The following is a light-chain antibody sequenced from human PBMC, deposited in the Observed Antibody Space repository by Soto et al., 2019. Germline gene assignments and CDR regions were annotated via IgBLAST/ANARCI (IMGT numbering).Light chain of an antibody. CDR1: QGVSSY. CDR3: QQRRNLLFI. V-gene: IGKV3-11*01. Sequence: EIVLTQSPATLSLSPGERATLSCRASQGVSSYLAWYQQKPGQAPRLLIYDASNRATGIPARFSGSGSGTDFNLPISSLEPEDFAVYYCQQRRNLLFIFGPGTKVDIK. CDR2: DAS. J-gene: IGKJ3*01.